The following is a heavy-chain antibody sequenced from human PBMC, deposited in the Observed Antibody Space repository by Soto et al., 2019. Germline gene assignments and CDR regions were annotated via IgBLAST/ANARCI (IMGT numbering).Heavy chain of an antibody. V-gene: IGHV4-39*02. CDR2: IFYTGTT. CDR1: GGSISYNSYY. D-gene: IGHD2-15*01. Sequence: PSETLSLTCSVSGGSISYNSYYWGWIRQPPGKGLEWVGGIFYTGTTYYSPSLKDRVTISVDTSKNSFSLNLTSVTAADTAVYFCARIVVVVQVANVWGQGALVTVSS. CDR3: ARIVVVVQVANV. J-gene: IGHJ4*02.